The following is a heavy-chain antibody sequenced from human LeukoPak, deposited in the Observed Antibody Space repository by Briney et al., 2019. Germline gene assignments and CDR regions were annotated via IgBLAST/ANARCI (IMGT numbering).Heavy chain of an antibody. CDR2: ISSSSSYI. CDR3: ARDGNTAMDLFDY. V-gene: IGHV3-21*01. D-gene: IGHD5-18*01. J-gene: IGHJ4*02. Sequence: KTGGSLRLSCAASGFTFSSYSMNWVRQAPGKGLEWVSSISSSSSYIYYADSVKGRFTISRDNAKNSLCLQMNSLRAEDTAVYYCARDGNTAMDLFDYWGQGTLVTVSS. CDR1: GFTFSSYS.